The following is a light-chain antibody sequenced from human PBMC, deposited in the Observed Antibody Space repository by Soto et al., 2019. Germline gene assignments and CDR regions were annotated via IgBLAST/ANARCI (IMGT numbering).Light chain of an antibody. V-gene: IGLV2-14*01. CDR1: NNDVGGYNY. Sequence: QSALAQPASVSGSPGQSITISCTGSNNDVGGYNYVCWYQQIPGKAPKLIIYEVRKRPSGISNRFSGSKSGNTASLTISGLQAEDEADYYCASYTGSSNLVFGAGTKLTVL. J-gene: IGLJ2*01. CDR2: EVR. CDR3: ASYTGSSNLV.